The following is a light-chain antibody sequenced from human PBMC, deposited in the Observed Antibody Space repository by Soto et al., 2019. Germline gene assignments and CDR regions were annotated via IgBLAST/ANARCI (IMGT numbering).Light chain of an antibody. CDR1: SSDIGTYNF. Sequence: QSALTQPASVSGSPGQSITISCTGSSSDIGTYNFVSWYQHYPGTAPKLVIYEGTRRPPEVSNRFSGSKSGSTASLSISGLHAEDEAHYYCSSYVGSSTLVFGGGTKLTVL. J-gene: IGLJ2*01. V-gene: IGLV2-23*01. CDR3: SSYVGSSTLV. CDR2: EGT.